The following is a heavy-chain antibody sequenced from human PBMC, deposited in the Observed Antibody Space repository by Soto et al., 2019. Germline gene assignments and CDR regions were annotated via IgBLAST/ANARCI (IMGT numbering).Heavy chain of an antibody. J-gene: IGHJ4*02. CDR3: AREGSGYDFDY. CDR1: GYTFTSYA. Sequence: VQLVQSGAEGKKPGASVKVSSKASGYTFTSYAMHWVRQAPGQRLEWMGWINAGNGNTKYSQKFQGRVTITRDTSASTAYMELSSLRSEDTAVYYCAREGSGYDFDYWGQGTLVTVSS. D-gene: IGHD5-12*01. CDR2: INAGNGNT. V-gene: IGHV1-3*01.